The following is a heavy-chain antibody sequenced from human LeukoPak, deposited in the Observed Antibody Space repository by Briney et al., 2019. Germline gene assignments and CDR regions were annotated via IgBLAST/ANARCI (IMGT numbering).Heavy chain of an antibody. J-gene: IGHJ4*02. D-gene: IGHD3-22*01. CDR2: INPNSGGT. CDR1: GYTFTGYY. V-gene: IGHV1-2*02. CDR3: ARGYYYDSSADFDY. Sequence: ASVKVSCKASGYTFTGYYMHWVRQAPGQGLEWMGWINPNSGGTNYAQKFRGRVTMTRDTSISTAYMELSRLRSDDTAVYYCARGYYYDSSADFDYWGQGTLVTVSS.